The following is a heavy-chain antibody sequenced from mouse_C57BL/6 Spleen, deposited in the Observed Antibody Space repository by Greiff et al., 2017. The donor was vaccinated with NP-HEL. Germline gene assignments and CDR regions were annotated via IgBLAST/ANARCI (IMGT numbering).Heavy chain of an antibody. D-gene: IGHD1-1*01. CDR2: INYDGSST. Sequence: EVQVVESEGGLVQPGSSMKLSCTASGFTFSDYYMAWVRQVPEKGLEWVANINYDGSSTYYLDSLKSRFIISRDNAKNILYLQMSSLKSEDTATYYCAILRNYAMDYWGQGTSVTVSS. CDR1: GFTFSDYY. V-gene: IGHV5-16*01. CDR3: AILRNYAMDY. J-gene: IGHJ4*01.